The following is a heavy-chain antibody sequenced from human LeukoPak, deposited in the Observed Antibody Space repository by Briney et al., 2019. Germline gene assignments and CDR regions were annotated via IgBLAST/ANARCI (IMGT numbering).Heavy chain of an antibody. CDR2: IGAYNGNT. D-gene: IGHD2-8*01. V-gene: IGHV1-18*01. J-gene: IGHJ6*02. Sequence: ASVKVSCKASGYTFTSYGISWVRQAPGQGLEWVGWIGAYNGNTKYAQKLQGRVTMTTDTSTSTAYMELRSLRSDDTAVYYCARDPGYCTNGVCYTDYYYYYGMDVWGQGTTVTVSS. CDR1: GYTFTSYG. CDR3: ARDPGYCTNGVCYTDYYYYYGMDV.